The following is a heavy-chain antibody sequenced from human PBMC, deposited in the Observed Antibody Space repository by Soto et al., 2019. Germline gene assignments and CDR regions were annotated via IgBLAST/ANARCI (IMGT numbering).Heavy chain of an antibody. Sequence: ASVKVSCKASGYTFITYGITWVRQAPGEGLEWMGRISPYNGNTNYAQNLQGRVTMTTDTPGSTAYMQLRSLRSDDTAVYYCVRDLDGSRSYYTDDCGPGTQVTVSS. CDR2: ISPYNGNT. J-gene: IGHJ4*01. V-gene: IGHV1-18*01. CDR3: VRDLDGSRSYYTDD. CDR1: GYTFITYG. D-gene: IGHD3-10*01.